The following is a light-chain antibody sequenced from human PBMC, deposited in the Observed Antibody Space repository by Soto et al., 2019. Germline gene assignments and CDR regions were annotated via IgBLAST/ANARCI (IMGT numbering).Light chain of an antibody. CDR1: QSVSSSY. Sequence: EIGLTQSPGTLSLSPGERATLSCRASQSVSSSYVAWYQQKPGQAPRLLIYGASSRATGIPDRFSGSGSGADFTLTIRRLEPEDFAVYYCQQYGSSPPMYTFGQGTKLEIK. CDR3: QQYGSSPPMYT. CDR2: GAS. J-gene: IGKJ2*01. V-gene: IGKV3-20*01.